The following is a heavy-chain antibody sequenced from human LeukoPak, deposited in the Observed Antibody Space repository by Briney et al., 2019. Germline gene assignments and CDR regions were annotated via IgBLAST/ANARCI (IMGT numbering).Heavy chain of an antibody. CDR2: INPSGGST. CDR3: ARGTPHYDILTGYYLGVVPYFDY. Sequence: ASVKVSCKASGYTFTSYYMHWVRQAPGQGLEWMGIINPSGGSTSYAQKFQGRVTMTRDTSTSTVYMELSSLRSEDTAVYYCARGTPHYDILTGYYLGVVPYFDYWGQGTLVTVSS. V-gene: IGHV1-46*01. CDR1: GYTFTSYY. J-gene: IGHJ4*02. D-gene: IGHD3-9*01.